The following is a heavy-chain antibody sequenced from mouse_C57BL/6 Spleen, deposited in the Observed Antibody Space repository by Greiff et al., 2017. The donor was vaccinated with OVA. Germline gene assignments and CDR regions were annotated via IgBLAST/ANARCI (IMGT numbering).Heavy chain of an antibody. Sequence: VQLKESGPELVKPGASVKMSCKASGYTFTDYNMHWVKQSHGKSLEWIGYINPNNGGTSYNQKFKGKATLTVNKSSSTAYMELRSLTSEDSAVYYCARRGYYAFDYWGQGTTLTVSS. CDR2: INPNNGGT. V-gene: IGHV1-22*01. CDR3: ARRGYYAFDY. CDR1: GYTFTDYN. D-gene: IGHD2-3*01. J-gene: IGHJ2*01.